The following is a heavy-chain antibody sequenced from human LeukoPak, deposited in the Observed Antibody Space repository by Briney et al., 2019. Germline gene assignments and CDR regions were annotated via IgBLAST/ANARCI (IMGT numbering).Heavy chain of an antibody. Sequence: GGSLRLSCAASGFTFNNYWIHWVRQVPGKDLVWVSRIDGDASRANYADSVKGRFTISRDNVKNMVYLQMSSLTVEDTAVYYCARYCNGDTCDGALDLWGQGTLVTVSS. V-gene: IGHV3-74*01. CDR2: IDGDASRA. J-gene: IGHJ3*01. CDR1: GFTFNNYW. CDR3: ARYCNGDTCDGALDL. D-gene: IGHD2-15*01.